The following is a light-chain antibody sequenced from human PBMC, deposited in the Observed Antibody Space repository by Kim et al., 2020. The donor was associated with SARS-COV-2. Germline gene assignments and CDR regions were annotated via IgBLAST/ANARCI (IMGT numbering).Light chain of an antibody. V-gene: IGKV3D-7*01. CDR1: QSVSSSY. Sequence: PGERVTLSCRASQSVSSSYLTWYQQKRGQAPRLLIYGASTRATSIPARFSGSGSGTDFTLTISSLQPEDFAVYYCQQDYNLPPLTFGGGTKV. CDR3: QQDYNLPPLT. CDR2: GAS. J-gene: IGKJ4*01.